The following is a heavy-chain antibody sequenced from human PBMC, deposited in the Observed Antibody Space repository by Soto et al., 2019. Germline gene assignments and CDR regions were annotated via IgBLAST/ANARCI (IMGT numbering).Heavy chain of an antibody. CDR3: ARDSGVIYYYYYGMDV. D-gene: IGHD2-8*01. Sequence: GGSLRLSCAASGFTFSSYWVSWVRQAPGKGLEWVANIKQDGSEKYYVDSVKGRFTISRDNAKNSLYLQMNSLRAEDTAVYYCARDSGVIYYYYYGMDVWGQGTTVTVSS. CDR2: IKQDGSEK. CDR1: GFTFSSYW. J-gene: IGHJ6*02. V-gene: IGHV3-7*03.